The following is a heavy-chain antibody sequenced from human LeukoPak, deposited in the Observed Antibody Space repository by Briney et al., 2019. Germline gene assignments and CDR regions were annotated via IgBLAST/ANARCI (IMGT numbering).Heavy chain of an antibody. CDR2: ISYDGSNK. V-gene: IGHV3-30*18. CDR3: AKGTRYDSSAHGY. D-gene: IGHD3-22*01. CDR1: GFTFSTYG. Sequence: GGSLRLSCAASGFTFSTYGMHWVRQAPGKGLEWVAVISYDGSNKYYADSVKGRFTISRDNSKNMLYLQMNSLRAEDTAVYYCAKGTRYDSSAHGYWGQGTLVTVSS. J-gene: IGHJ4*02.